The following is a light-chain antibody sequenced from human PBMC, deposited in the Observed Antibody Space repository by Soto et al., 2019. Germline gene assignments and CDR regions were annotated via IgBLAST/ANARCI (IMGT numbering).Light chain of an antibody. V-gene: IGLV2-14*01. Sequence: QSALTQPASVSGSPGQSITISCTGTSRDVGGYNYVSWYRQHPGKAPKLVIYDLSDRPSGVSDRFSGYKSGNTASLTISGLQAEDEADYYCSSSVSGRPGVVFGGGTKVTVL. CDR2: DLS. J-gene: IGLJ2*01. CDR3: SSSVSGRPGVV. CDR1: SRDVGGYNY.